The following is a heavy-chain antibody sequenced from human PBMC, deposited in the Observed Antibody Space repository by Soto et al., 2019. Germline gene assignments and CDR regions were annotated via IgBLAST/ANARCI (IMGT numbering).Heavy chain of an antibody. J-gene: IGHJ6*02. D-gene: IGHD2-15*01. Sequence: PETLSLTCTVSGSIISSSINYLGWIRQPPGKGLEWVGRIYYSGSSYYNLTLKSRVTISVDTSKNQFALKLSSVTATGTAVYYSASPAPYGSGRSCPYYYGMDVWGQGTTVTVSS. CDR1: GSIISSSINY. V-gene: IGHV4-39*01. CDR3: ASPAPYGSGRSCPYYYGMDV. CDR2: IYYSGSS.